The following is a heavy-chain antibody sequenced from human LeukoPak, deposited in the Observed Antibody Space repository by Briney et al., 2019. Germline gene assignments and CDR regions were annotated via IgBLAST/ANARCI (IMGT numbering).Heavy chain of an antibody. D-gene: IGHD3-3*01. CDR2: IRYDGSNK. Sequence: PGGSLRLSCAASGFTFSSYGMHWVRQAPGKGLEWVAFIRYDGSNKYYADSVKGRFTISRDNSKNTLYLQMNSLRAEDTAVYYCARDSYYDFWSGSDYYYYMDVWGKGTTVTVSS. V-gene: IGHV3-30*02. CDR1: GFTFSSYG. CDR3: ARDSYYDFWSGSDYYYYMDV. J-gene: IGHJ6*03.